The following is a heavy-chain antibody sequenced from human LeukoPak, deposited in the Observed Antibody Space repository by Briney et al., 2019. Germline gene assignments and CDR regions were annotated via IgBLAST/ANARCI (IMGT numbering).Heavy chain of an antibody. CDR1: GGSISSSSYY. J-gene: IGHJ4*02. V-gene: IGHV4-39*07. Sequence: PSETLSLTCTVSGGSISSSSYYWGWIRQPPGKGLEWIGSIYYSGSTYYNPSLKSRVTISVDTSKNQFSLKLSSVTAADTAVYYCARGGYNFGDSYFDYWGQGTLVTVSS. D-gene: IGHD5-18*01. CDR2: IYYSGST. CDR3: ARGGYNFGDSYFDY.